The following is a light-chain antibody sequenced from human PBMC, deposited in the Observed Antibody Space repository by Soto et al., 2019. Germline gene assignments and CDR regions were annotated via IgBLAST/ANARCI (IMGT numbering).Light chain of an antibody. V-gene: IGKV3-15*01. Sequence: EIVMTQSPATLSVSPGERATLSCRASQSVSSNLAWYQQKPGQGPRLLIYGASTRATGIPARFSGSGSGTEFTLTISILQSEDFAVYYCQQYNNWPGTFGQGTKVEIK. CDR2: GAS. CDR1: QSVSSN. CDR3: QQYNNWPGT. J-gene: IGKJ1*01.